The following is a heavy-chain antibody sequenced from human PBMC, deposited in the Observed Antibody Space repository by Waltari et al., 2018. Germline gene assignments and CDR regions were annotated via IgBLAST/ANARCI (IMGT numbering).Heavy chain of an antibody. J-gene: IGHJ4*02. V-gene: IGHV4-4*07. CDR2: IYTSGST. CDR1: GGSISSYY. D-gene: IGHD6-13*01. CDR3: ARDNLAAAYPYYFDY. Sequence: QVQLQESGPGLVKPSETLSLTCTVSGGSISSYYWSWIRQPAGKGLEWIGRIYTSGSTNYNPSLKSRVTMSVDTSKNQFSLKLSSVTAADTAVYYCARDNLAAAYPYYFDYWGQGTLVTVSS.